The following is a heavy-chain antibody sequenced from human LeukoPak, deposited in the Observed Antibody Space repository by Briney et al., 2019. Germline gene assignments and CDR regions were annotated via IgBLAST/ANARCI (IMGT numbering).Heavy chain of an antibody. Sequence: SETLSLTCAVSGYSISSGYYWGWIRQPPGKGLEWIGSIYHSGSTYYNPSLKSRVTISVDTSKNQFSLKLSSVIAADTAVYYCARVRFDDYDIVTGYYNSGHFDYWGQGTLVTVSS. J-gene: IGHJ4*02. CDR1: GYSISSGYY. V-gene: IGHV4-38-2*01. D-gene: IGHD3-9*01. CDR2: IYHSGST. CDR3: ARVRFDDYDIVTGYYNSGHFDY.